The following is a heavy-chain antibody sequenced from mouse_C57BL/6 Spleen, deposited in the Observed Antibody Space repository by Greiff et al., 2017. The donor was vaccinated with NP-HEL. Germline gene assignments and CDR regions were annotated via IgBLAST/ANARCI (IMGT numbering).Heavy chain of an antibody. CDR1: GYSFTGYF. J-gene: IGHJ2*01. Sequence: VQLQQSGPELVKPGASVKISCKASGYSFTGYFMNWVMQSHGKSLEWIGRINPYNGDTFYNQKFKGKATLTVDKSSITAHKELRSLTSEDSAVYYCATEYSNYGNYWGQGTTLTVSS. CDR3: ATEYSNYGNY. CDR2: INPYNGDT. V-gene: IGHV1-20*01. D-gene: IGHD2-5*01.